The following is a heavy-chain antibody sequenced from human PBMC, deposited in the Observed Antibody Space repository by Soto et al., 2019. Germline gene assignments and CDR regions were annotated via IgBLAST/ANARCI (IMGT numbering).Heavy chain of an antibody. D-gene: IGHD4-17*01. CDR1: GFSLNTGGPG. CDR3: AHRGYGDYPRDNWFDP. V-gene: IGHV2-5*01. J-gene: IGHJ5*02. CDR2: IYWNDDK. Sequence: QITLKESGPTLVKPTQTPTLTCTFSGFSLNTGGPGVGWIRQPPGKALEWLALIYWNDDKRYSPSLKSRLTITKDTSKNQVVLIMTNMDPVDTATYYCAHRGYGDYPRDNWFDPWGQGTLVTVSS.